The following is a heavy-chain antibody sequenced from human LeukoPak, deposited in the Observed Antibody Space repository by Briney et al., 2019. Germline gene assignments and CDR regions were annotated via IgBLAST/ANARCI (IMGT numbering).Heavy chain of an antibody. Sequence: GGSLRLSCAASGFTVSSHYMTWVRQAPGKGLEWVSIIYSVGSTYYADSVKGRSTISRDNSKNTLSLQMNSLRAEDTAVYYCARDPQADYWGQGTLVTVSS. CDR2: IYSVGST. J-gene: IGHJ4*02. CDR3: ARDPQADY. CDR1: GFTVSSHY. V-gene: IGHV3-66*01.